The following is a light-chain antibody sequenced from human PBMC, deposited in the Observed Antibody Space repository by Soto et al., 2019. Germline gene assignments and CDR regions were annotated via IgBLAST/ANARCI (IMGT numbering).Light chain of an antibody. CDR3: LLYYGGAQLV. J-gene: IGLJ2*01. CDR1: TGAVTSGDY. V-gene: IGLV7-43*01. Sequence: VVTQAPSLTVSPGGTVTLTCASGTGAVTSGDYPNWVQQKPGQAPRALIYGTSNKHSWTPARFSGSLLGGKAALTLSGVQPEDEAEYYCLLYYGGAQLVFGGGTKVTVL. CDR2: GTS.